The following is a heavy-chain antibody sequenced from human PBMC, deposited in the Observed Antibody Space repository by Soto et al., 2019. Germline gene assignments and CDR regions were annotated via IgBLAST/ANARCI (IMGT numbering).Heavy chain of an antibody. CDR3: ARDVTTRLPMIVIRRGMDV. CDR2: IIPIFGTA. Sequence: QVQLVQSGAEVKKPGSSVKVSCKASGGTFSSYAISWVRQAPGQGLERMGGIIPIFGTANYAQKFQGRVTITADESTSTAYMELSSLRSEDTAVYYCARDVTTRLPMIVIRRGMDVWGQGTTVTVSS. J-gene: IGHJ6*02. V-gene: IGHV1-69*01. D-gene: IGHD3-22*01. CDR1: GGTFSSYA.